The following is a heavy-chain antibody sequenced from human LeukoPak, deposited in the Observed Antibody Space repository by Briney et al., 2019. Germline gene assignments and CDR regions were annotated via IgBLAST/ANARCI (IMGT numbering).Heavy chain of an antibody. J-gene: IGHJ4*02. Sequence: GRSLRLSCAASGFSFDDFAMHWVRQAPGKGLEWVSGITWNGGNIDYEDSVKGRFTISRDNAKNSLYLQMNSVRAEDTALYYCATRYASGPIADYWGQGTLVTVSS. CDR2: ITWNGGNI. CDR1: GFSFDDFA. V-gene: IGHV3-9*01. CDR3: ATRYASGPIADY. D-gene: IGHD3-10*01.